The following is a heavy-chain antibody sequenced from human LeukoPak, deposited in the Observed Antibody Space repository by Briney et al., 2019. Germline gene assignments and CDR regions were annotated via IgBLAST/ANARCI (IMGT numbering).Heavy chain of an antibody. J-gene: IGHJ4*02. CDR1: GGTFSSYA. D-gene: IGHD3-22*01. Sequence: GSSVKVSCKASGGTFSSYAISWVRQAPGQGLEWMGRIIPILGIANYAQKFQGRVTITADKSTSTAYMELSGLRSEDTAVYYCARDLYYDSSGYYDYWGQGTLVTVSS. CDR3: ARDLYYDSSGYYDY. CDR2: IIPILGIA. V-gene: IGHV1-69*04.